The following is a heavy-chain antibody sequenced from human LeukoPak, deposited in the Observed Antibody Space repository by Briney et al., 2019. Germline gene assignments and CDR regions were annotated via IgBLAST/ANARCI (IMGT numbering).Heavy chain of an antibody. CDR1: GGFISSGNW. V-gene: IGHV4-4*02. CDR2: IHHSVGT. D-gene: IGHD4-11*01. J-gene: IGHJ4*02. Sequence: SETLSLTCAASGGFISSGNWWGWFRQPPGKGLEWIGEIHHSVGTNYNPSLKSRVAISMDKSKNQFSLDVTSVTAADTAMYYCARKGPATIADYWGRGTLVTVSS. CDR3: ARKGPATIADY.